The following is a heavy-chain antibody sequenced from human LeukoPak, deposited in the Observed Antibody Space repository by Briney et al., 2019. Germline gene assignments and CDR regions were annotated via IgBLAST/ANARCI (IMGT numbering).Heavy chain of an antibody. J-gene: IGHJ3*02. CDR1: GFTFSSYA. Sequence: GGSLRLSCAASGFTFSSYAMSWVRQAPGKGLEWVSAISGSGGSTYYADSVKGRFTISRDNSENTLYLQMNSLRAEDTAVYYCAKDIMIVGAFDIWGQGTMVTVSS. CDR2: ISGSGGST. CDR3: AKDIMIVGAFDI. D-gene: IGHD1-26*01. V-gene: IGHV3-23*01.